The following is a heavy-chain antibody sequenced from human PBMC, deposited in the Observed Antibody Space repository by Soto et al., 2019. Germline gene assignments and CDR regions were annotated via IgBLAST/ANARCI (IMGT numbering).Heavy chain of an antibody. V-gene: IGHV1-69*06. CDR2: NIPSFATG. CDR1: GGTFGNSA. CDR3: ARSYYGSGSYWFYGMDV. D-gene: IGHD3-10*01. J-gene: IGHJ6*02. Sequence: QVQLVQSGAEVKKPGSSVKVSCKASGGTFGNSAISWVRQAPGQGLEGMGGNIPSFATGTSAREFQGRLTITADKSTTTAYMELSSLRSEDTAVYYCARSYYGSGSYWFYGMDVWGQGTTVTVSS.